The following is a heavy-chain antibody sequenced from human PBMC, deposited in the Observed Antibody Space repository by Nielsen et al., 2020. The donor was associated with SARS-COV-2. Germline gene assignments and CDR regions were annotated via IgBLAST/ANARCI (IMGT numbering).Heavy chain of an antibody. CDR3: ARVERVTMIVVVMQGYSQH. CDR2: IYHSGST. D-gene: IGHD3-22*01. V-gene: IGHV4-38-2*02. J-gene: IGHJ1*01. Sequence: WIRQPPGKGLEWIGSIYHSGSTYYNPSPKSRVTISVDTSKNQFSLKLSSVTAADTAVYYCARVERVTMIVVVMQGYSQHWGQGTLVTVSS.